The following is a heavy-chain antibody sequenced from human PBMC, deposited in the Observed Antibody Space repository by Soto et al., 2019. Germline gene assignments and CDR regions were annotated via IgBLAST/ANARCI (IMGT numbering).Heavy chain of an antibody. V-gene: IGHV3-9*01. CDR3: AKATRAMGAFDI. Sequence: SLRLSCAASGFTFDDYAMHWVRQAPGKGLEWVSGISWNSGSIGYADSVKGRFTISRDNAKNSLYLQMNSLRAEDTALYYCAKATRAMGAFDIWGQGTMVTVSS. CDR2: ISWNSGSI. D-gene: IGHD3-16*01. CDR1: GFTFDDYA. J-gene: IGHJ3*02.